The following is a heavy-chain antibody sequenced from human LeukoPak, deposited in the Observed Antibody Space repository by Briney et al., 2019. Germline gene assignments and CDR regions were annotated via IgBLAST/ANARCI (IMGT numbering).Heavy chain of an antibody. CDR2: ISYDGSNK. J-gene: IGHJ4*02. V-gene: IGHV3-30*18. Sequence: GRSLRLSCAASGFTFSSYGMHWVRQAPGKGLEWVAVISYDGSNKYYADSAKGRFTISRDNSKNTLYLQMNSLRAEDTAVYYCAKDAAMVRGVPDYWGQGTLVTVSS. CDR3: AKDAAMVRGVPDY. CDR1: GFTFSSYG. D-gene: IGHD3-10*01.